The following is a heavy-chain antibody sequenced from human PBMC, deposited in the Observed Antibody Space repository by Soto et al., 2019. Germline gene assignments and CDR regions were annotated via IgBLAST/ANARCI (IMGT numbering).Heavy chain of an antibody. J-gene: IGHJ5*02. CDR2: IIPILGTA. CDR3: ASGVGATFEDWFDP. CDR1: GVTCSSYA. D-gene: IGHD1-26*01. V-gene: IGHV1-69*01. Sequence: QVQLVQSGAEVKKPGFSVKVYCKASGVTCSSYAISWVRQAPGQGREWMGGIIPILGTAKYAQKFQGRVTITADESTSTADMELSSIISEDTAVYYCASGVGATFEDWFDPWGQGTLVTVSS.